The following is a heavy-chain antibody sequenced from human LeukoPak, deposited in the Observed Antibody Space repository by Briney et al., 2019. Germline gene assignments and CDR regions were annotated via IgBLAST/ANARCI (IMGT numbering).Heavy chain of an antibody. J-gene: IGHJ5*02. CDR2: INTNTGNP. CDR3: ARRLPYCSGGSCYPGENWFDP. D-gene: IGHD2-15*01. Sequence: ASVKVSCKASGYTFTSYAMIWVRQAPGQGLEWMGWINTNTGNPTYAQGFTGRFVFSLDTSVSTAYLQISSLKAEDTAVYYCARRLPYCSGGSCYPGENWFDPWGQGTLVTVSS. V-gene: IGHV7-4-1*02. CDR1: GYTFTSYA.